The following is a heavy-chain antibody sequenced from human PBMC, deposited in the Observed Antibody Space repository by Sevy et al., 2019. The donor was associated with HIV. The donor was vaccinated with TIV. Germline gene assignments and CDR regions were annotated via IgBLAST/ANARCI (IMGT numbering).Heavy chain of an antibody. V-gene: IGHV3-30-3*01. CDR3: ARDGGGYYYDSSGYYHDAFDI. Sequence: GGPLRLSCAASGFTFSSYCMHWVRQAPGKGLEWVAVTSYDGSKKYYADSVKGRFTISRDNSRTTLYLEMNSLRAEDTAVYYCARDGGGYYYDSSGYYHDAFDIWGLGTMVTVSS. CDR2: TSYDGSKK. CDR1: GFTFSSYC. J-gene: IGHJ3*02. D-gene: IGHD3-22*01.